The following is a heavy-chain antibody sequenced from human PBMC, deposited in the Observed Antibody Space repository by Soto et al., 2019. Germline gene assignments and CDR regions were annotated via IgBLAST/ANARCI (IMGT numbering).Heavy chain of an antibody. D-gene: IGHD3-10*01. J-gene: IGHJ6*02. V-gene: IGHV4-30-4*01. CDR2: IYYSGST. Sequence: PSEILSLTCTVSGGSISSGDYYWSWIRQPPGKGLEWIGYIYYSGSTYYNPSLKSRVTISVDTSKNQFSLKLSSVTAADTAVYYCARAVPDYYGSGSYYHYYYYGMDVWGQGTTVTVSS. CDR1: GGSISSGDYY. CDR3: ARAVPDYYGSGSYYHYYYYGMDV.